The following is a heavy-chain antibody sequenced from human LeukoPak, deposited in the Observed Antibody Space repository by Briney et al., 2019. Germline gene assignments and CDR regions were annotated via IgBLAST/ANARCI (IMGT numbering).Heavy chain of an antibody. CDR2: IHYSGST. CDR3: ARGRLPGVTTVTRWFDP. D-gene: IGHD4-17*01. CDR1: DGSISSYY. V-gene: IGHV4-59*01. J-gene: IGHJ5*02. Sequence: SETLSLTCTVSDGSISSYYWSWIRQPPGKGLEWIGHIHYSGSTNYNSSLKSRVTISVDTSKNQFFLKLSSVTAADTAVYYCARGRLPGVTTVTRWFDPWGQGTLVTVSS.